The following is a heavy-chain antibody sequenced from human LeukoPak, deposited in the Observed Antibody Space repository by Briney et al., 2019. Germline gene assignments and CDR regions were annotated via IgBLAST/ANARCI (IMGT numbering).Heavy chain of an antibody. J-gene: IGHJ4*02. CDR2: VDPEDGET. Sequence: ASVKVSCKASGYTFTDYYMHWVQQAPGKGLEWMGLVDPEDGETIYAEKFQGRVTITADTSTDIAYMELSSLRSEDTAVYYCATGLVDTANDYWGQGTLVTVSS. D-gene: IGHD5-18*01. V-gene: IGHV1-69-2*01. CDR1: GYTFTDYY. CDR3: ATGLVDTANDY.